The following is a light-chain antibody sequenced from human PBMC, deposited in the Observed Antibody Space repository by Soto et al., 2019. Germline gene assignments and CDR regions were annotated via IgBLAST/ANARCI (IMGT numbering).Light chain of an antibody. J-gene: IGKJ4*01. CDR2: AAS. CDR1: QGISSY. V-gene: IGKV1-9*01. CDR3: QQFYSYPLT. Sequence: DIQLTQYPSFLSASVGDRVTITCRASQGISSYLACYQQKPGKDPKLLIYAASTLQSGVPSRFSGSGSGTEFTLTISSLQHADCATYSCQQFYSYPLTFGGGTKVEIK.